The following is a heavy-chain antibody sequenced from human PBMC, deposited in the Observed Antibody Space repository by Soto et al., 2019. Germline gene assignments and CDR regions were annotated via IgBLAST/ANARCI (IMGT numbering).Heavy chain of an antibody. J-gene: IGHJ4*02. CDR1: GFTFSSYA. V-gene: IGHV3-30-3*01. CDR3: ARDSSNYDILTGPDY. Sequence: SGGSLRLSCAASGFTFSSYAMHWVRQAPGKGLEWVAVISYDGSNKYYADSVKGRFTISRDNSKNTLYLQMNSLRAEDTAVYYCARDSSNYDILTGPDYWGQGTLVTVSS. D-gene: IGHD3-9*01. CDR2: ISYDGSNK.